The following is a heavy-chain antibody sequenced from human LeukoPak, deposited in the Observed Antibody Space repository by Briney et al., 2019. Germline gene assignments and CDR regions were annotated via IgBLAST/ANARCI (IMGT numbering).Heavy chain of an antibody. J-gene: IGHJ4*02. CDR3: ARAGQWGAFDY. CDR1: GYTFTGYY. V-gene: IGHV1-2*04. D-gene: IGHD1-26*01. CDR2: INPNSGGT. Sequence: ASVTVSCTASGYTFTGYYMHWVRQAPGQGLEWMGWINPNSGGTNYAQKFQGWVTMTRDTSISTAYMELSRLRSDDTAVYYCARAGQWGAFDYWGQGTLVTVSS.